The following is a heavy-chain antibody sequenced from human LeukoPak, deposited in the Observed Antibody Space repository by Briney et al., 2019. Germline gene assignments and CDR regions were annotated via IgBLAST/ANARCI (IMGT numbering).Heavy chain of an antibody. J-gene: IGHJ5*02. CDR2: INHSGST. CDR1: GGSFSGYY. V-gene: IGHV4-34*01. D-gene: IGHD3-10*01. Sequence: PSETLSHTCAVYGGSFSGYYWSWIRQPPGKGLEWIGEINHSGSTNYNPSLKSRVTISVDTSKNQFSLKLSSVTAADTAVYYCARGGSGYYGSGSYYKSWGQGTLVTVSS. CDR3: ARGGSGYYGSGSYYKS.